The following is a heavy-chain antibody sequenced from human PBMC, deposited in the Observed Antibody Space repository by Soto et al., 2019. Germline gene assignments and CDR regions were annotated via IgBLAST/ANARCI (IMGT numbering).Heavy chain of an antibody. Sequence: PGGSLRLSCAASGFTFSIYAMSWVRHAPGKGLEWVSAISGSGGSTYYADSVKGRFTIPRDNSKNTLYLQMNSLRAEDTAVYYCAKVYYDFWSGSKPYYYYGMDVWGQGTTVTVSS. D-gene: IGHD3-3*01. CDR1: GFTFSIYA. CDR2: ISGSGGST. V-gene: IGHV3-23*01. J-gene: IGHJ6*02. CDR3: AKVYYDFWSGSKPYYYYGMDV.